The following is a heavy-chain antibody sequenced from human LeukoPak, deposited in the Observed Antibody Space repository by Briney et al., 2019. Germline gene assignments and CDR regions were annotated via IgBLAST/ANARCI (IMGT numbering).Heavy chain of an antibody. V-gene: IGHV1-3*01. CDR2: IDAGNGNT. CDR3: ARDRWVTTVSFDY. D-gene: IGHD4-17*01. J-gene: IGHJ4*02. Sequence: ASVKVSCKASGYTFTDYAMHWVRQAPGQRLEWKGWIDAGNGNTKYSQNFQGRVTITRDTSASTAYMELSSLRSEDTAVYYCARDRWVTTVSFDYWGQGTLVTVSS. CDR1: GYTFTDYA.